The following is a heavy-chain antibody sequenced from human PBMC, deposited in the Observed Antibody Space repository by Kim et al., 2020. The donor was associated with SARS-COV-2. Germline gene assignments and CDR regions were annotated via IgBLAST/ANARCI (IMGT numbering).Heavy chain of an antibody. J-gene: IGHJ4*02. CDR2: WPDGTKE. Sequence: WPDGTKEYYADSVRGRFTISRDNSMNTLYLQMNSLRAEDTAVYYCTREVAIWGQGTLVTVSS. CDR3: TREVAI. V-gene: IGHV3-33*01.